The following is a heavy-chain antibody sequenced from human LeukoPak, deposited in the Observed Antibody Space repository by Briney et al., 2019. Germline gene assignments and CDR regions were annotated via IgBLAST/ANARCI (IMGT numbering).Heavy chain of an antibody. Sequence: GGSLRLSCAASGFIFSSYSMRWVRQAPGKGVEWGAFIRDDGSNKYYAGSVKGRFTISRDNSKNTLYLQMNSLRAEDTAVYYCAKEWTVDFDYWGQGTLVTVSS. CDR2: IRDDGSNK. V-gene: IGHV3-30*02. D-gene: IGHD3/OR15-3a*01. J-gene: IGHJ4*02. CDR1: GFIFSSYS. CDR3: AKEWTVDFDY.